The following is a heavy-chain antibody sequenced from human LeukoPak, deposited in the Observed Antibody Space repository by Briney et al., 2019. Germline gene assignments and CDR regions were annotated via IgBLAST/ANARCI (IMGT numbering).Heavy chain of an antibody. CDR2: ISNDGSKK. J-gene: IGHJ4*02. CDR1: GFTFYIYG. V-gene: IGHV3-30*03. D-gene: IGHD7-27*01. Sequence: GGSLRLSCAASGFTFYIYGMHCVRHAPGEGLECVARISNDGSKKYYAGSAKGRFTISRDNSMNTVFLEVNSLRGDDTAVYFCARDWGRGDSKYLDFWGQGILVTVSS. CDR3: ARDWGRGDSKYLDF.